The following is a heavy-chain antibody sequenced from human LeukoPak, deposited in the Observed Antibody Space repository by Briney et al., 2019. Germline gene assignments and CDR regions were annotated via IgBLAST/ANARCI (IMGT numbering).Heavy chain of an antibody. CDR1: GFTFSSYA. J-gene: IGHJ5*02. Sequence: GGSLRLSCAASGFTFSSYAMSWVRQAPGKGLEWVSAISGSGGSTYYADSVKGRFTISRDNSKNTLYLQMNSLRAEDTAVYYCARVFVGGYNQNWFDPWGQGTLVTVSS. CDR2: ISGSGGST. V-gene: IGHV3-23*01. CDR3: ARVFVGGYNQNWFDP. D-gene: IGHD5-24*01.